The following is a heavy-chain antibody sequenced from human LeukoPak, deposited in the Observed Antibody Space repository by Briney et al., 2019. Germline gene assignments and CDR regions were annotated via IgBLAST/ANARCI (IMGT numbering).Heavy chain of an antibody. J-gene: IGHJ4*02. CDR2: IYYSGST. CDR3: ARQKYSSNWATIFDF. Sequence: PSETLSLTCTVSGGSISSSSYYWGCIRQPPGKGLEWIGSIYYSGSTYYSPSLKSRVTISVDMSKNQFSLKLSSVTAADTAVYYCARQKYSSNWATIFDFWGQGTLVTVSS. CDR1: GGSISSSSYY. V-gene: IGHV4-39*01. D-gene: IGHD6-13*01.